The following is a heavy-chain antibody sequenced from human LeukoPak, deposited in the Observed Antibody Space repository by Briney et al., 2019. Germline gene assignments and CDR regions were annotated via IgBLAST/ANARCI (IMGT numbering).Heavy chain of an antibody. J-gene: IGHJ5*02. Sequence: ASVKVSCKSSGYTFTSYDINWVRQATGLGLEWMGWMNPNSGNTGYAQKFQGRVTMTRNTSISTAYMELSSLRSEDTAVYYCARLILNWNYVEWFDPWGQGTLVTVPS. CDR1: GYTFTSYD. CDR2: MNPNSGNT. V-gene: IGHV1-8*01. D-gene: IGHD1-7*01. CDR3: ARLILNWNYVEWFDP.